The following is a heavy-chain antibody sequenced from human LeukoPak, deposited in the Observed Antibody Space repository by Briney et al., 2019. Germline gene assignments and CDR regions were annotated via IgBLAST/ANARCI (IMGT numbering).Heavy chain of an antibody. D-gene: IGHD3-10*02. CDR2: IRIKANSYAT. V-gene: IGHV3-73*01. Sequence: GGSLRLSCAASGFTFSGSAMHWVRQASGKGLEWIGRIRIKANSYATTYAASVKDRFTISRDDSQNTAYLQMNSLRAEDTAVYYCAELGITMIGGVWGKGTTVTISS. J-gene: IGHJ6*04. CDR1: GFTFSGSA. CDR3: AELGITMIGGV.